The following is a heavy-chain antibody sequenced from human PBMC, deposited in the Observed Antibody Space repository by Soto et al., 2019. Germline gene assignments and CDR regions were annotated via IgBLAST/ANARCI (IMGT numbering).Heavy chain of an antibody. J-gene: IGHJ4*02. CDR2: IYYSGST. Sequence: PSETLSLTCTVSGGSISSYYWSWIRQPPGKGLEWIGYIYYSGSTNYNPSLKSRVTISVDTSKNQFSLKLSSVTAADTAVYYCERDRKEAHFHYCGQGTMVTVCS. CDR3: ERDRKEAHFHY. CDR1: GGSISSYY. V-gene: IGHV4-59*01.